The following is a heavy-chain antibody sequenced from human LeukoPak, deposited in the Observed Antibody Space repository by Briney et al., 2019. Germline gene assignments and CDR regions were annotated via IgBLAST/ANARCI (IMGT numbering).Heavy chain of an antibody. CDR3: ARDGHTYGYFDY. J-gene: IGHJ4*02. CDR2: IYYGGST. D-gene: IGHD5-18*01. V-gene: IGHV4-31*03. Sequence: SETLSLTCTVSGASISSGGYYWSWVRQYPGKGLEWIGYIYYGGSTYYNPSLKSRITISVNTSKNQFSLELTSVTNADTAVYYCARDGHTYGYFDYWGQGTPVTVSS. CDR1: GASISSGGYY.